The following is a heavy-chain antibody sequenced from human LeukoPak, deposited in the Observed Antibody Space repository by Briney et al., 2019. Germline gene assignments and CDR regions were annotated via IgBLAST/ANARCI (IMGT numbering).Heavy chain of an antibody. J-gene: IGHJ4*02. D-gene: IGHD5-12*01. CDR3: AAQSSGYAEGDY. CDR1: GGTFSSYA. Sequence: SVKVSCKASGGTFSSYAISWVRQAPGQGLEWMGGIIPIFGTANYAQKFQGRVTITADESTSTAYMELRSLRSDDTAVYYCAAQSSGYAEGDYWGQGTLVTVSS. CDR2: IIPIFGTA. V-gene: IGHV1-69*13.